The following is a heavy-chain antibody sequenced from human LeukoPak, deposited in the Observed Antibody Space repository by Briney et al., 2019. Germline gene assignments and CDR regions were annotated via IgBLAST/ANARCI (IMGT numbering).Heavy chain of an antibody. CDR3: AKGRSMVRGVITPWYYYYYMDV. D-gene: IGHD3-10*01. V-gene: IGHV3-23*01. CDR2: ISGSGGST. Sequence: GGSLRLSCAASGFTLSSYAMSWVRQGPGKGLEWVSAISGSGGSTYYADSVKGRFTISRDNSKNTLYLQMNSLRAEDTAVYYCAKGRSMVRGVITPWYYYYYMDVWGKGTTVTVSS. CDR1: GFTLSSYA. J-gene: IGHJ6*03.